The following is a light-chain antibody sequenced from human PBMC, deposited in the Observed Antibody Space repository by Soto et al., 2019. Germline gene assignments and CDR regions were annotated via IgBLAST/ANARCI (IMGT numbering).Light chain of an antibody. CDR1: QGISDY. CDR3: QQYNSYSWT. V-gene: IGKV1-5*01. CDR2: DAS. J-gene: IGKJ1*01. Sequence: DLRMTQSPSSLSASVGDTVTITCRASQGISDYLSWYQQKPGKAPKLLIYDASSLESGVPSRFSGSGSGTEFTLTISSLQPDDFATYYCQQYNSYSWTFGQGTKVDIK.